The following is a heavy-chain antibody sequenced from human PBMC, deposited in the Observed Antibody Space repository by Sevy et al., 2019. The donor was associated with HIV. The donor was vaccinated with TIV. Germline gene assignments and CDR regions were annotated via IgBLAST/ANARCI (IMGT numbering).Heavy chain of an antibody. J-gene: IGHJ4*02. Sequence: ASVKVSCKASGGTFSSYAISWVRQAPGQGLEWMGGIIPIFGTANYAQKFQGRVTITADKSTSTAYMELSSLRSEEKAVYYCAREALPSYYDSSGYYRFDYWGQGTLVTVSS. CDR3: AREALPSYYDSSGYYRFDY. D-gene: IGHD3-22*01. CDR1: GGTFSSYA. CDR2: IIPIFGTA. V-gene: IGHV1-69*06.